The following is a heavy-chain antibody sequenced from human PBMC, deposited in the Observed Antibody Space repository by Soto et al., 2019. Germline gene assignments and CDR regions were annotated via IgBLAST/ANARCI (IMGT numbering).Heavy chain of an antibody. V-gene: IGHV3-74*01. J-gene: IGHJ3*01. CDR1: GFTFNYYW. D-gene: IGHD2-21*02. Sequence: EVQLVESEGALVQRGGSLRLSCAASGFTFNYYWMHWVRQAPGQGLVWVSHIHSDGSTTTYADSVKGRFTISRDNAKNTLYLQMNSLRAEDTAVYYCVRGDKGGFDLWGQGTTVTVSS. CDR2: IHSDGSTT. CDR3: VRGDKGGFDL.